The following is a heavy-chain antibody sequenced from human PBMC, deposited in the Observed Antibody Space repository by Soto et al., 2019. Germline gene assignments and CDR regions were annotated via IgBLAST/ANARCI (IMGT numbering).Heavy chain of an antibody. CDR3: ARDADASGWSHYGFDV. CDR1: KFSLSSYW. CDR2: VKQDGTEK. J-gene: IGHJ6*02. Sequence: GGSLRLSCAASKFSLSSYWMNWVRQVPGKGLEWVANVKQDGTEKYYVDSVKGRFFISRDNAKNSLYLQMNNLRAEDTAVYYCARDADASGWSHYGFDVWGQGTMVTVSS. V-gene: IGHV3-7*01. D-gene: IGHD6-19*01.